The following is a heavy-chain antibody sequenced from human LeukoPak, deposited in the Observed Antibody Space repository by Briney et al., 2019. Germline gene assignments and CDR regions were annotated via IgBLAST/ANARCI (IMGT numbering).Heavy chain of an antibody. CDR1: GGSINSYY. J-gene: IGHJ4*02. D-gene: IGHD3-10*01. Sequence: SETLSLTCTVSGGSINSYYWSWIRQPAGKGLEWIGRIYASGTTKYNPSLKSRVDMSVDTSKSQFSLKLSSVTAADTAVYYCASFYGSGAFDYWGQGTLVTVSS. V-gene: IGHV4-4*07. CDR2: IYASGTT. CDR3: ASFYGSGAFDY.